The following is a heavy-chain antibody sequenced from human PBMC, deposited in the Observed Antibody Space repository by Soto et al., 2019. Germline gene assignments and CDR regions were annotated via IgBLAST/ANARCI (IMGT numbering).Heavy chain of an antibody. J-gene: IGHJ5*02. CDR3: ARDPNDYGWFDP. CDR2: IYSGGST. D-gene: IGHD4-17*01. Sequence: EVQLVESGGGLVQPGGSLRLSCAASGFTVSSNYMSWVRQAPGKGLEWGSVIYSGGSTYYADSVKGRFTIPIDNSKNTLYLQMNSLRAEDTAVYYCARDPNDYGWFDPWGQGTLVTVSS. CDR1: GFTVSSNY. V-gene: IGHV3-66*01.